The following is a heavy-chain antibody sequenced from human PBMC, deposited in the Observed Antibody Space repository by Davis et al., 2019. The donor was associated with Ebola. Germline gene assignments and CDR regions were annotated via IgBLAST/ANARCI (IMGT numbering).Heavy chain of an antibody. V-gene: IGHV3-23*01. Sequence: GESLKISCAASGFSFSNYDMHWVRQVPGKGLEWVSGISGSGGSTYYADSVKGRFTISRDNSKNTLYLQMNSLRAEDTAVYFCAKPATVTTFGPIDYWGQGTLVSVSS. CDR1: GFSFSNYD. D-gene: IGHD4-17*01. CDR3: AKPATVTTFGPIDY. CDR2: ISGSGGST. J-gene: IGHJ4*02.